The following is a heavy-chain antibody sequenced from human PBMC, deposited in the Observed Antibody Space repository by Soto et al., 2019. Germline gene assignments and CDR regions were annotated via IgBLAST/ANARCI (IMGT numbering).Heavy chain of an antibody. CDR1: GVNFEKCS. D-gene: IGHD2-15*01. CDR3: ATDTGDIEVVPATT. J-gene: IGHJ4*02. V-gene: IGHV3-21*04. CDR2: ISPSSTYI. Sequence: GGSLRLSCAASGVNFEKCSMNWVRQPPGKGPEWLASISPSSTYIRYADSVKGRFTISRDNARNSLSLQMMNLSADDTAIYYCATDTGDIEVVPATTWGQGTLVTVSS.